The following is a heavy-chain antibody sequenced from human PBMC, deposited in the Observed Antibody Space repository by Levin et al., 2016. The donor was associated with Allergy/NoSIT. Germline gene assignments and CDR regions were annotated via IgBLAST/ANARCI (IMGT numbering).Heavy chain of an antibody. D-gene: IGHD1-26*01. Sequence: GESLKISCEASGFTFGSYWLHWVRQAPGKGLVWVSRLSNDGVSAAYADSVKGRFTISRDNARNTLYLQMNSLRADDTAVYYCARESGRYTRDLDVWGNGTTVTVSS. CDR3: ARESGRYTRDLDV. J-gene: IGHJ6*04. CDR2: LSNDGVSA. V-gene: IGHV3-74*01. CDR1: GFTFGSYW.